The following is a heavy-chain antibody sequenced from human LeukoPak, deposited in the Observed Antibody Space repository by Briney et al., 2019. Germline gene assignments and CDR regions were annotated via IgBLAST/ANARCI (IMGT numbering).Heavy chain of an antibody. CDR1: GFTFSSYD. J-gene: IGHJ3*02. CDR2: ISYDGSNK. V-gene: IGHV3-30*03. CDR3: ARDVTPGYYDSSGYPDAFDI. D-gene: IGHD3-22*01. Sequence: PGKSPRLSCAASGFTFSSYDMHWVRQAPGKGLEWVAVISYDGSNKYYADSVKGRFTISRDNSKNTLYLQMNSLRGEDTAVYYCARDVTPGYYDSSGYPDAFDIWGQGTMVTVSS.